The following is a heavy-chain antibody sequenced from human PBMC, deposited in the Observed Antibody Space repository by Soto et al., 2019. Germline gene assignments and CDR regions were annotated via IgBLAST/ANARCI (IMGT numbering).Heavy chain of an antibody. V-gene: IGHV3-23*01. CDR3: DKATGAGTSHYYYYYGLDV. CDR1: GFTFSSYA. Sequence: GGSLRLSCAASGFTFSSYAMSWVRQAPGKGLEWVSAISGSGGSTYYADSVKGRFTISRDNSKNTLYLQMNSLRAEDTAVYYCDKATGAGTSHYYYYYGLDVWGPGTTVTVSS. J-gene: IGHJ6*02. D-gene: IGHD6-13*01. CDR2: ISGSGGST.